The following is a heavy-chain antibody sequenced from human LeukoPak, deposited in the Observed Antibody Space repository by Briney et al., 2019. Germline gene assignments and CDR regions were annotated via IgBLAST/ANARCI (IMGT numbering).Heavy chain of an antibody. CDR1: GFTFNSYN. Sequence: GGSLRLSCAASGFTFNSYNMNWVRQAPGKGLEWVSSITSTSSYTFYADSVKGRFTISRDNAKNSLYLHLNSLRDEDTAIYYCARDPYNGDYGDFYYYYMDVWGKGTTVTISS. D-gene: IGHD3-16*01. V-gene: IGHV3-21*01. CDR3: ARDPYNGDYGDFYYYYMDV. J-gene: IGHJ6*03. CDR2: ITSTSSYT.